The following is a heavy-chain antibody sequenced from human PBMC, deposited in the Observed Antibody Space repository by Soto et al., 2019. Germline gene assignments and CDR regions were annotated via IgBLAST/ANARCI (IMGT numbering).Heavy chain of an antibody. D-gene: IGHD3-9*01. CDR3: ARDPYDILTGYWVYYFDY. V-gene: IGHV1-3*01. CDR2: INAGNGNT. J-gene: IGHJ4*02. CDR1: GYTFTSYA. Sequence: QVQLVQSGAEVKKPGASVKVSCKASGYTFTSYAMHWVRQAPGQRLEWMGWINAGNGNTKYSQKFQGRVTITRDTSASTAYMELSSLRSEDTAVYYCARDPYDILTGYWVYYFDYWGQGTLVTVSS.